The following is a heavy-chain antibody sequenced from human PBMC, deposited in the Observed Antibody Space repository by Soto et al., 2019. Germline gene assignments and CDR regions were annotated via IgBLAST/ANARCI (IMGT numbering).Heavy chain of an antibody. CDR1: GFTVSSNY. CDR3: ARDRVESGYPEYFQH. Sequence: EVQLVESGGGLIQPGGSLRLSCAASGFTVSSNYMSWVRQAPGKGLEWVSVIYSGGSTYYADSVKGRFTISRDNSKNTLYLQMNSPRAKDTAEYYCARDRVESGYPEYFQHWGQGTLVTVSS. V-gene: IGHV3-53*01. J-gene: IGHJ1*01. CDR2: IYSGGST. D-gene: IGHD3-22*01.